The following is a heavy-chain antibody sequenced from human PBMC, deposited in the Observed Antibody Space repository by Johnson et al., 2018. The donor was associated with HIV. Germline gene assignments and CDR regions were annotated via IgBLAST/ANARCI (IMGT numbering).Heavy chain of an antibody. Sequence: VQLVESGGGLVQPGGSLRLSCAASGFTFSSYAMSWVRQAPGKGLEWVSAISGSGGSTYYADSVKGRFTISRDNCKNTLYLQMNSLRDEDTAVYYCAKEAQVRWELLIWAACDMWGRGTMVTLSS. V-gene: IGHV3-23*04. CDR3: AKEAQVRWELLIWAACDM. CDR2: ISGSGGST. CDR1: GFTFSSYA. D-gene: IGHD4-23*01. J-gene: IGHJ3*02.